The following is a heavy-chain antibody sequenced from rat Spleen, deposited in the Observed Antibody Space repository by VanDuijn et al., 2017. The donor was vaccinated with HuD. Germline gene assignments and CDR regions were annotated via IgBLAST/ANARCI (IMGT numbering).Heavy chain of an antibody. V-gene: IGHV2S12*01. D-gene: IGHD1-2*01. CDR2: ISTGGNT. J-gene: IGHJ4*01. Sequence: QVHLKESGPGLVQSSQTLSLTCTVSGFSLTNNGVSWVRQPPGEGLEWIAAISTGGNTYYNSALKSRLSISRDNSKSQVFLNMNSLQTEDTAIYFCTGGYYSSYMNYVMDAWGQGASVTVSS. CDR3: TGGYYSSYMNYVMDA. CDR1: GFSLTNNG.